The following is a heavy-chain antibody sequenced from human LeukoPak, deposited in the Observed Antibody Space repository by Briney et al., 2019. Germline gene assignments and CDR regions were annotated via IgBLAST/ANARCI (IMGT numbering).Heavy chain of an antibody. CDR3: VRDSGSRSSGIFDY. CDR1: GYTFTGYY. J-gene: IGHJ4*02. V-gene: IGHV1-2*02. Sequence: ASVKVSCKASGYTFTGYYMHWVRQAPGQGLEWMGWINPNSGGTNYAQKFQGRVTMTRDTSISTAYMELSRLRSDDTAVYYCVRDSGSRSSGIFDYWGQGALVTVSS. CDR2: INPNSGGT. D-gene: IGHD6-6*01.